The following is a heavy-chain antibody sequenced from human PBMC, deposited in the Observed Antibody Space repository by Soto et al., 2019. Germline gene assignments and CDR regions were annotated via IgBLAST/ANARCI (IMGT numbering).Heavy chain of an antibody. V-gene: IGHV2-5*02. D-gene: IGHD3-22*01. J-gene: IGHJ1*01. Sequence: QITLKESGPTLVKPTQTLTLTCTFSGFSLSTSGVGVGWIRQPPGKALEWLALIYWDDDKRYSPSLKSRLTITKETSKNQVGLTMTNMDPVDTATYYRAHTGWLDSSGYYSAQYFQHWGQGTLFTVSS. CDR2: IYWDDDK. CDR1: GFSLSTSGVG. CDR3: AHTGWLDSSGYYSAQYFQH.